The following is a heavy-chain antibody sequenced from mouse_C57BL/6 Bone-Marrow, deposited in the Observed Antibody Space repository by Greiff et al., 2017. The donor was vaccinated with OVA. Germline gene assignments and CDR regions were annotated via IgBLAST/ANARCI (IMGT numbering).Heavy chain of an antibody. J-gene: IGHJ2*01. CDR1: GYTFTSYW. CDR2: IYPGSGST. D-gene: IGHD3-2*02. Sequence: QVQLQQPGAELVKPGALVKMSCKASGYTFTSYWITWVKQRPGQGLEWIGDIYPGSGSTNYNEKFKSKATLTVDTSSSTAYMQLRSLTSEDSAVYYCAIDSSGYLYFDYWGQGTTLTVSS. V-gene: IGHV1-55*01. CDR3: AIDSSGYLYFDY.